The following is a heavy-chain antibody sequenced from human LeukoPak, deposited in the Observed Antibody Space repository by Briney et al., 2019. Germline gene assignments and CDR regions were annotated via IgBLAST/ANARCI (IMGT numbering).Heavy chain of an antibody. J-gene: IGHJ4*02. CDR2: IRYDGSNK. CDR1: GFTFSSYG. Sequence: GGSLRLSCAASGFTFSSYGMHWVRQAPGKGLEWVAFIRYDGSNKYYADSVKGRFTISRDNSKNTLYLQMNSLRAEDTAAYYCARDLSGIAAAGFDWGQGTLVTVSS. CDR3: ARDLSGIAAAGFD. D-gene: IGHD6-13*01. V-gene: IGHV3-30*02.